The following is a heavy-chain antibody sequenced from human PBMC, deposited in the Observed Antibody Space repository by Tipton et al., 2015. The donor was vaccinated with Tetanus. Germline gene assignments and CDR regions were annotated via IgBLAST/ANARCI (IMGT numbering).Heavy chain of an antibody. Sequence: LSLTCTVSGGSISSFYWYWIRQPPGKGLEWIGYVYSNGDTNYNPSLKSRVTISIDTSKNQFSLKVPSVTAADTAVYYCARERIEAFYYYGLDVWGQGTTVTVSS. D-gene: IGHD3-3*02. CDR1: GGSISSFY. CDR2: VYSNGDT. V-gene: IGHV4-59*01. J-gene: IGHJ6*02. CDR3: ARERIEAFYYYGLDV.